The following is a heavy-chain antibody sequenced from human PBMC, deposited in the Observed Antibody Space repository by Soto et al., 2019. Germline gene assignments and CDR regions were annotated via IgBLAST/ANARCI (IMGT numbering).Heavy chain of an antibody. Sequence: GGSLRLSCAASGFTFSSYWMHWVRQAPGKGLVWVSRINSDGSSTSYADSVKGRFTISRDNAKNTLYLQMNSVRAEDTAVYYCARARTGTTLLSYYYYGMDVWGQGTTVTVSS. V-gene: IGHV3-74*01. CDR2: INSDGSST. CDR3: ARARTGTTLLSYYYYGMDV. CDR1: GFTFSSYW. D-gene: IGHD1-7*01. J-gene: IGHJ6*02.